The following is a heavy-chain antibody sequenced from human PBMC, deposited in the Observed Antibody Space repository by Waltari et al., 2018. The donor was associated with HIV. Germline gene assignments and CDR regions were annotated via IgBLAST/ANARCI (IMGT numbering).Heavy chain of an antibody. V-gene: IGHV3-53*01. CDR3: ARTPYGDYGPWYYGMDV. Sequence: WVRQAPGKGLEWVSVIYSGGSTYYADSVKGRFTISRDNSKNTLYLQMNSLRAEDTAVYYCARTPYGDYGPWYYGMDVWGQGTTVTVSS. D-gene: IGHD4-17*01. J-gene: IGHJ6*02. CDR2: IYSGGST.